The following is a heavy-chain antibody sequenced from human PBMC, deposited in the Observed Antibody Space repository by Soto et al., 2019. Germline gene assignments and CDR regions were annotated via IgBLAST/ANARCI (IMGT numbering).Heavy chain of an antibody. V-gene: IGHV3-9*01. J-gene: IGHJ6*02. CDR1: GFTFDDYA. D-gene: IGHD2-2*01. CDR2: ISWNSGSI. Sequence: SLRLSCAASGFTFDDYAMHWVRQAPGKGLEWVSGISWNSGSIGYADSVNGRFTISRDNAKNSLYLQMNSLRAEDTALYYCAKDMYYANYYYYGMDVWGQGTTVTVSS. CDR3: AKDMYYANYYYYGMDV.